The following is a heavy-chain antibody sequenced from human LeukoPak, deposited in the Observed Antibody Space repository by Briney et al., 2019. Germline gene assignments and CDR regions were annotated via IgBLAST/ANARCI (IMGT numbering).Heavy chain of an antibody. V-gene: IGHV3-30*18. CDR1: RFTFSIHA. Sequence: PGRSLRLSCVASRFTFSIHAMHWVRQAPGKGLEWVASTTYEETKKYYTDSVNGRFTISRDKSKNTLYLQMNGLRPEDTAVYYCAKDAGDNSGYPRGPFDYWGQGTLATVSS. J-gene: IGHJ4*02. CDR2: TTYEETKK. CDR3: AKDAGDNSGYPRGPFDY. D-gene: IGHD3-22*01.